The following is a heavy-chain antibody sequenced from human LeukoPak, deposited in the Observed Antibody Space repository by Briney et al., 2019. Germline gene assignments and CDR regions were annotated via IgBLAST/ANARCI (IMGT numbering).Heavy chain of an antibody. CDR1: GFTVSSNY. CDR2: IYSGGST. D-gene: IGHD6-13*01. CDR3: ARDWGYSSSYGMDV. V-gene: IGHV3-53*01. Sequence: GGSLRPSCAASGFTVSSNYMSWVRQAPGKGLEWVSVIYSGGSTYYADSVKGRFNISRDNSKNTLYLQMNSLRAEDTAVYYCARDWGYSSSYGMDVWGQGTTVTVSS. J-gene: IGHJ6*02.